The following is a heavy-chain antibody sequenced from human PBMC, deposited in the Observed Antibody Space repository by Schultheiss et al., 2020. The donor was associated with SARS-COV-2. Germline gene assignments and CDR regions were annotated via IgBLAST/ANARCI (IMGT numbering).Heavy chain of an antibody. CDR1: GYTFTSYG. Sequence: ASVKVSCKASGYTFTSYGISWVRQAPGQGLEWMGWISAYNDNTHYAQKFRGRVTITSDRSVSTAYMELRRLRSDDTAVYYCARNHDAFDIWGQGTMVTVSS. J-gene: IGHJ3*02. D-gene: IGHD1-14*01. CDR3: ARNHDAFDI. V-gene: IGHV1-18*01. CDR2: ISAYNDNT.